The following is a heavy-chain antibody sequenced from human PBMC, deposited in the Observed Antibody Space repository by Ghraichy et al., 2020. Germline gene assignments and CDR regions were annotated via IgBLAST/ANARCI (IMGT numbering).Heavy chain of an antibody. V-gene: IGHV3-23*01. Sequence: GGTLRLSCAASGFTFSIYAMSWIRQAPGKGLEWVSDIGASGGSIYYADSVKGRFTISRDNSKNTLYLQMNSLRAEDTAVYYCAKDLIRDGHDAFNIWGQGTMVTASS. CDR1: GFTFSIYA. J-gene: IGHJ3*02. CDR3: AKDLIRDGHDAFNI. CDR2: IGASGGSI. D-gene: IGHD3-10*01.